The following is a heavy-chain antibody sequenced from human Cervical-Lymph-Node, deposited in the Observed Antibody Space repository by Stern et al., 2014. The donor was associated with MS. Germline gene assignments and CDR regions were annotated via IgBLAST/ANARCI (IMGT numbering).Heavy chain of an antibody. CDR1: GGTFSSYT. J-gene: IGHJ6*02. V-gene: IGHV1-69*09. Sequence: QVQLVQPGAEVKKPGSSVKVSCKASGGTFSSYTISWARQAPGQGLEGMGRISPILGIANYAQKFQGRVTITADKSTSTAYMELSSLRSEDTAVYYCARDIVVVPAAMLSPDYYYGMDVWGQGTTVTVSS. D-gene: IGHD2-2*01. CDR3: ARDIVVVPAAMLSPDYYYGMDV. CDR2: ISPILGIA.